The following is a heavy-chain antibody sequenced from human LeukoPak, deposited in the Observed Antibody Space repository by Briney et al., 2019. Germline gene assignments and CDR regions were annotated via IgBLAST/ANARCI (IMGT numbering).Heavy chain of an antibody. CDR2: ISGGGSNT. D-gene: IGHD3-10*01. CDR1: GFAFSSYA. J-gene: IGHJ6*03. V-gene: IGHV3-23*01. CDR3: AKSAGDYYYYYMDV. Sequence: GGSLRLSCAASGFAFSSYAMIWVRQAPGKGLEWVSSISGGGSNTYYADSVKGRFTISRDQSKNTLYVQMNSLRAEDTAIYYCAKSAGDYYYYYMDVWGKGTTVAVSS.